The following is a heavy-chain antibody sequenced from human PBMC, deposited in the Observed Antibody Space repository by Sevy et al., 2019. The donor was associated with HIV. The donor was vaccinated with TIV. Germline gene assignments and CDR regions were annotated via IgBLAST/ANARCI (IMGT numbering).Heavy chain of an antibody. CDR1: GFTFDDYA. D-gene: IGHD3-22*01. V-gene: IGHV3-9*01. Sequence: GGSLRLSCTASGFTFDDYAMHWVRQVPGKGLEWVSGISWNSLIIAYAYSVKGRFTMSRDNGKKSLYLQMDSLRTEDTALYYCAKDISLYYYDTSDSAWGVVDIWGQETMVTVSS. CDR3: AKDISLYYYDTSDSAWGVVDI. J-gene: IGHJ3*02. CDR2: ISWNSLII.